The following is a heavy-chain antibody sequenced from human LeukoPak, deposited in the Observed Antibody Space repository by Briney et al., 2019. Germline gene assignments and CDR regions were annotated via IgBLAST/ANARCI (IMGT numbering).Heavy chain of an antibody. CDR3: ARTLDKSSYGPRWAFDI. V-gene: IGHV3-48*01. CDR2: ISSSSSTI. J-gene: IGHJ3*02. Sequence: GGSLRLSCAASGFIFSSYSMNWVRQAPGKGLEWVSYISSSSSTIYYADSVKGRFTISRDNAKNSLYLQMNSLRAEDTAVYYCARTLDKSSYGPRWAFDIWGQGTMVTVSS. CDR1: GFIFSSYS. D-gene: IGHD5-18*01.